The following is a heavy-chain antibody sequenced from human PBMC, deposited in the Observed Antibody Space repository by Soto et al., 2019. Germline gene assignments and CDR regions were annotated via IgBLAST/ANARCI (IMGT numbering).Heavy chain of an antibody. CDR1: GFTFNSFG. CDR3: AKANPPADIEGAQSRGNY. D-gene: IGHD1-26*01. J-gene: IGHJ4*02. CDR2: ISGSGYST. Sequence: EVQLLESGGGLVQRGGSLRLACAASGFTFNSFGMSWVRQAPGTGLEWVSTISGSGYSTYYADSVKGRFTISRDNSKNTLYLQMNSLRAEDTAVYYCAKANPPADIEGAQSRGNYWGPGTLVTVSS. V-gene: IGHV3-23*01.